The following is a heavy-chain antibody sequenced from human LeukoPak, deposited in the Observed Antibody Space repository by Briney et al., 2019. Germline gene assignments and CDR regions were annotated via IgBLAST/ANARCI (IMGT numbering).Heavy chain of an antibody. J-gene: IGHJ4*02. Sequence: GRSLRLSCAASGFTFSSYAMHWVRQAPGKGLEWVAVISYDGSNKYYADSVKGRFTISRDNSKNTLYLQMNSLRAEDTAVYYCARGDYCDSSGPFDYWGQGTLVTVSS. CDR3: ARGDYCDSSGPFDY. V-gene: IGHV3-30*04. CDR1: GFTFSSYA. D-gene: IGHD3-22*01. CDR2: ISYDGSNK.